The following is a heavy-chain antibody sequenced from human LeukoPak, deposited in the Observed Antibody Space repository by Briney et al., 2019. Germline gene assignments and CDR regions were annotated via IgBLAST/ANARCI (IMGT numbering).Heavy chain of an antibody. CDR1: GYTFTSYG. V-gene: IGHV1-2*02. CDR2: TNPNSGAT. CDR3: ARVGQELDELLVFDAFHL. Sequence: GASVKVSCKASGYTFTSYGISWVRQAPGQGLEWMGWTNPNSGATSYAQKFQGRVTMTRDTSISTAYMELSSLRSDDTAVYFCARVGQELDELLVFDAFHLWGQGTMVAVSS. D-gene: IGHD2-8*02. J-gene: IGHJ3*01.